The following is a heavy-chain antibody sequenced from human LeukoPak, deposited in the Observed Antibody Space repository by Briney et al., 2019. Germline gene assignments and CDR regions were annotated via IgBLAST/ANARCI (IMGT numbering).Heavy chain of an antibody. CDR1: GFTFSSYA. CDR3: ARTLVGAT. D-gene: IGHD1-26*01. V-gene: IGHV3-30*04. J-gene: IGHJ4*02. CDR2: ISYDGSNK. Sequence: GGSLRLSCAASGFTFSSYAMHWVRRAPGKGLEWVAVISYDGSNKYYADSVKGRFTISRDNSKNTLYLQMNSLRAEDTAVYYCARTLVGATWGQGTLVTVSS.